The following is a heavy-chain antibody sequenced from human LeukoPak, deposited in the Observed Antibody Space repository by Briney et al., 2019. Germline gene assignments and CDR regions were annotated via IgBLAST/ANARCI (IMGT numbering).Heavy chain of an antibody. CDR2: IWYDGHTK. CDR3: AREWGRIAVAGGPGY. J-gene: IGHJ4*02. V-gene: IGHV3-33*01. CDR1: GFTFSNYG. D-gene: IGHD6-19*01. Sequence: GRSLRLSCAVSGFTFSNYGMHWVRQAPGKGLEWLTLIWYDGHTKFYADSVKGRFTVSRDNSKNTLYLQMDSLRDEDTAVYYCAREWGRIAVAGGPGYWGQGTLVTVSS.